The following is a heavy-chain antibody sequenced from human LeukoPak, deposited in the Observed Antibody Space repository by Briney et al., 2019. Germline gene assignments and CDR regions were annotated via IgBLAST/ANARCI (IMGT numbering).Heavy chain of an antibody. V-gene: IGHV4-4*07. CDR3: ARSPPGITVAGNFDY. CDR1: GGSIRSYY. J-gene: IGHJ4*02. CDR2: IYSCGST. Sequence: SETLSLTCSVSGGSIRSYYWHWIRQPAGKGLEWIGRIYSCGSTNYNPSLKSRVTMSADTSKNQFSLKLSSVTAADTAVYYCARSPPGITVAGNFDYWGQGTLVTVSS. D-gene: IGHD6-19*01.